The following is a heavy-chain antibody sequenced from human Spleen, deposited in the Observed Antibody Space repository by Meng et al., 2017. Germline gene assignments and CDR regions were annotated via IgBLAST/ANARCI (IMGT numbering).Heavy chain of an antibody. J-gene: IGHJ4*02. V-gene: IGHV4-39*07. Sequence: SETLSLTCTVSGGSIGSNGHYWGWIRQPPGRGLEWIGSMFYSGSTYYYPPLKSRVTISLDTSKNHFSLKLSSVTAADTAVYYCARLRGFSGYGSGWYFDYWGQGTLVTVSS. CDR1: GGSIGSNGHY. D-gene: IGHD5-12*01. CDR2: MFYSGST. CDR3: ARLRGFSGYGSGWYFDY.